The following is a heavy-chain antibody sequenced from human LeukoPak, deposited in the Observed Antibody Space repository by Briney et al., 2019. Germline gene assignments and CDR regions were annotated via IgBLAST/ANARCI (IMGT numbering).Heavy chain of an antibody. CDR3: ASRYCSSTSCYFSDAFDI. CDR1: GGSISSYS. D-gene: IGHD2-2*01. Sequence: SETLSLTCTVSGGSISSYSWSWIRQPPGKGLEWIGYIYHSGSTYYNPSLKSRVTISVDRSKNQFSLKLSSVTAADTAVYYCASRYCSSTSCYFSDAFDIWGQGTMVTVSS. CDR2: IYHSGST. V-gene: IGHV4-30-2*01. J-gene: IGHJ3*02.